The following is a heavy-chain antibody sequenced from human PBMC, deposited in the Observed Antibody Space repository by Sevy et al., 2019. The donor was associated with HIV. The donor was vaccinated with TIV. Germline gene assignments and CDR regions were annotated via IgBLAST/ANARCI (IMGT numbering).Heavy chain of an antibody. J-gene: IGHJ4*02. Sequence: GGSLRLSCAASGFTFSNYGMHWVRQAPGKRLEWVAVIWNDGSNKNYADSVKGRFTISRDNSKNTLFLQMNSLRVEETAVDFCARGGDFNDRCAKSDFDYWGQGTLVTVSS. V-gene: IGHV3-33*01. CDR1: GFTFSNYG. CDR3: ARGGDFNDRCAKSDFDY. D-gene: IGHD2-21*02. CDR2: IWNDGSNK.